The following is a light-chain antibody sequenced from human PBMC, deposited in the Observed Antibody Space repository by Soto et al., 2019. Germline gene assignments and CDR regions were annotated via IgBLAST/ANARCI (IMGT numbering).Light chain of an antibody. CDR1: QSISSW. Sequence: DIQMTQSPSTLSASVGDRVTVTCRASQSISSWLAWYQQKPGKAPKLLIYKASSLESGVPSRFSGSGSGTEFTLTISSLQPDDSATYYCQFSGTFGQGTKVEIK. CDR3: QFSGT. J-gene: IGKJ1*01. CDR2: KAS. V-gene: IGKV1-5*03.